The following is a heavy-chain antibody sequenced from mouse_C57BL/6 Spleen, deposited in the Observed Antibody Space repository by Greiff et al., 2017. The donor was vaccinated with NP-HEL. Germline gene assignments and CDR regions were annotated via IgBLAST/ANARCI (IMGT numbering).Heavy chain of an antibody. V-gene: IGHV1-52*01. Sequence: VQLQQPGAELVRPGSSVKLSCKASGYTFTSYWMHWVKQRPIQGLEWIGNIDPSDSETQYNQKFKDKATLTVDKSSSTAYNQLSSSTAEDSSAYYCAGTREGDYWGQGTTLTVSA. CDR1: GYTFTSYW. CDR3: AGTREGDY. J-gene: IGHJ2*01. CDR2: IDPSDSET.